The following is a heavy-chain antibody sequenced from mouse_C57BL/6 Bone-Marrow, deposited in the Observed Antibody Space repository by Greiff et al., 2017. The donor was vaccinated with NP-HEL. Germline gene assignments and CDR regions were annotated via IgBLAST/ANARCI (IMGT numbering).Heavy chain of an antibody. CDR1: GYTFTSYW. D-gene: IGHD1-1*01. CDR2: IDPSDSYT. V-gene: IGHV1-50*01. J-gene: IGHJ3*01. CDR3: ARSDYYGS. Sequence: VQLQQPGAELVKPGASVKLSCKASGYTFTSYWMQWVKQRPGQGLEWIGEIDPSDSYTNYNQKFKGKATLTVDTSSSTAYMQLSSLTSEDSAVYYCARSDYYGSGGQGTLVTVSA.